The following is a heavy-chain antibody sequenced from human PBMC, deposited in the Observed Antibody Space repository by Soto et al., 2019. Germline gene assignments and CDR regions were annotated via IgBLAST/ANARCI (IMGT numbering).Heavy chain of an antibody. CDR3: ARPQGTTSMYHWFDP. CDR1: GDSISSTYSY. J-gene: IGHJ5*02. Sequence: SETLSLTCTVSGDSISSTYSYWGWIRQPPGKGLEWIGSIYYNGKTYYNPSLGRRVTISVDTSKNHFSLMLTSVTAADTAVYFCARPQGTTSMYHWFDPWGQGTPVTVSS. CDR2: IYYNGKT. V-gene: IGHV4-39*02. D-gene: IGHD4-17*01.